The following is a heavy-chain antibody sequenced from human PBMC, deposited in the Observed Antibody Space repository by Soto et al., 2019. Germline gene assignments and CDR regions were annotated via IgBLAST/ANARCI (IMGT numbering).Heavy chain of an antibody. V-gene: IGHV3-7*01. CDR3: ATSAAAPGNY. CDR1: GFTFSSYW. Sequence: EVQLVESGGGLVQPGGSLSLSCAASGFTFSSYWMSWVRQAPGKGLEWVANVKGDGSDTYYVDSVKGRFTISRDNAKNSLDLQMNSLRAEDTAVYYCATSAAAPGNYWGQGTLVTVSS. D-gene: IGHD6-13*01. CDR2: VKGDGSDT. J-gene: IGHJ4*02.